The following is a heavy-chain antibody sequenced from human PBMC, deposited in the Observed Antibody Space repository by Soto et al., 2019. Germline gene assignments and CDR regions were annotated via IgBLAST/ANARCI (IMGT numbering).Heavy chain of an antibody. CDR1: GFPFRSYN. J-gene: IGHJ6*02. CDR2: ISASSIYI. Sequence: PGGSLRLSCAASGFPFRSYNMNWVRQAPGKGLEWVSYISASSIYIYYADSVKGRFTISRDNAKNSLNLQMNSLRADDTAVYFCERGLWPEGGMDVWGQGTTVTVSS. V-gene: IGHV3-21*01. D-gene: IGHD3-16*01. CDR3: ERGLWPEGGMDV.